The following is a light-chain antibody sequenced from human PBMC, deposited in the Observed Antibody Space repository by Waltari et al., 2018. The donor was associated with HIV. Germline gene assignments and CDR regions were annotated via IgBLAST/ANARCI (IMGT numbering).Light chain of an antibody. CDR3: AAWDDSLSGLV. CDR2: KNN. CDR1: SSNIGSTY. J-gene: IGLJ3*02. Sequence: QSVLTQPPSASGTPGQTVTISCSGSSSNIGSTYVYWYQQRPGTAPKLLIYKNNQRPSGVPDRFSGSKSGTSASLAISGRRSEDEADYYCAAWDDSLSGLVFGGGTKLTVL. V-gene: IGLV1-47*01.